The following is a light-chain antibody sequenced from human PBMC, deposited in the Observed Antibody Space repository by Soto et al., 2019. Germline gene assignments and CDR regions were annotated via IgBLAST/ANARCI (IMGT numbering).Light chain of an antibody. CDR3: QQYDNSIT. J-gene: IGKJ5*01. CDR2: GAS. Sequence: EIVLTQSPGTLSFSPGDTATLSCRASQSVSSNNLAWYHQKPGQTPRLLIYGASSRATGIPDRFSGSGSGTDFTLTISRLEPEDFAVYYCQQYDNSITFGQGTRLEIE. CDR1: QSVSSNN. V-gene: IGKV3-20*01.